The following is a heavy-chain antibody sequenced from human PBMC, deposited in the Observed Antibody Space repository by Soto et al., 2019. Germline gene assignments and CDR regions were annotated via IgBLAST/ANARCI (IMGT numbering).Heavy chain of an antibody. CDR2: INHSGST. J-gene: IGHJ4*02. V-gene: IGHV4-34*01. CDR3: ASPGRIGYCSGGSCPPAGY. CDR1: GGSFSGYY. Sequence: SETLSLTCAVYGGSFSGYYCSWIRQPPGKGLEWIGEINHSGSTNYNPSLKSRVTISVDTSKNQFSLKLSSVTAADTAVYYCASPGRIGYCSGGSCPPAGYRGQGTLVTVSS. D-gene: IGHD2-15*01.